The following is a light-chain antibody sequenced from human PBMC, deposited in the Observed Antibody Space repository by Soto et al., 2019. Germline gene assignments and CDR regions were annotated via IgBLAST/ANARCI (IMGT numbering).Light chain of an antibody. CDR3: QHYGSSRT. CDR2: GAS. V-gene: IGKV3-20*01. J-gene: IGKJ5*01. CDR1: QSVSSSY. Sequence: EIVLTQSPDTLSLSPGERATLSCRASQSVSSSYLAWYQQKPGQAPRLLIYGASSRATGIPDRFSGSGSGTDFTLTISRLEPEDFAVYYCQHYGSSRTFGQGTRLEIK.